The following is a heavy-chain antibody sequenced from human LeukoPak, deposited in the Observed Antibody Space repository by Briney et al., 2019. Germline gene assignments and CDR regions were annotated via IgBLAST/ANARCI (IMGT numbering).Heavy chain of an antibody. CDR3: ARHQALARFDY. Sequence: SETLSLTCAVSGGSVSTGGYFWNWIRQPPGKGLEWIGSISHSGITYYSPSLTSRVTMSLDTSKDQFSLKLSSVTAADTAMYYCARHQALARFDYWGQGTLVTVSS. CDR2: ISHSGIT. V-gene: IGHV4-30-2*01. J-gene: IGHJ4*02. CDR1: GGSVSTGGYF. D-gene: IGHD3-16*01.